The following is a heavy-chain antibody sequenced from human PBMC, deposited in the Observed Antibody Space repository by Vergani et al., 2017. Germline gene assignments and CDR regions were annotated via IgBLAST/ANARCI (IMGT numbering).Heavy chain of an antibody. CDR3: ARDSVAARGWFDP. Sequence: QVQLVESGGGVVQPGRSLRLSCAASGFTFSSYAMHWVRQAPGKGLEWVAVISYDGSNKYYADSVKGRFTISRDNSKNTLYLQMNSLRAEDTAVYYCARDSVAARGWFDPWGQGTLVTVSS. V-gene: IGHV3-30-3*01. D-gene: IGHD6-6*01. J-gene: IGHJ5*02. CDR1: GFTFSSYA. CDR2: ISYDGSNK.